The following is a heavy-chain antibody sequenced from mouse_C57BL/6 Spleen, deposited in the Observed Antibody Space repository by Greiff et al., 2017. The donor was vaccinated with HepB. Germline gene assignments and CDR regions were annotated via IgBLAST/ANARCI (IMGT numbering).Heavy chain of an antibody. V-gene: IGHV5-6*01. Sequence: EVQLQESGGDLVKPGGSLKLSCAASGFTFSSYGMSWVRQTPDKRLEWVATISSGGSYTYYPDSVKGRFTISRDNAKNTLYLQMSSLKSEDTAMYYCASPYYGSSGYYAMDYWGQGTSVTVSS. J-gene: IGHJ4*01. CDR2: ISSGGSYT. CDR1: GFTFSSYG. D-gene: IGHD1-1*01. CDR3: ASPYYGSSGYYAMDY.